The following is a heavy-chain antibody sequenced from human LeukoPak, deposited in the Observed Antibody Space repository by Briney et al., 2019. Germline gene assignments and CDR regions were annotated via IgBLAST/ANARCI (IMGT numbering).Heavy chain of an antibody. CDR1: GGSISSSNYY. CDR3: ARYSGSYPHDAFDI. J-gene: IGHJ3*02. D-gene: IGHD1-26*01. V-gene: IGHV4-39*07. Sequence: PSETLSLTCSVSGGSISSSNYYWGWIRQPPGKGLEWIGSIYYSGSTYYNPSLKSRVTIFVDTSKNQFSLKLSSVTAADTAVYYCARYSGSYPHDAFDIWGQGTMVTVSS. CDR2: IYYSGST.